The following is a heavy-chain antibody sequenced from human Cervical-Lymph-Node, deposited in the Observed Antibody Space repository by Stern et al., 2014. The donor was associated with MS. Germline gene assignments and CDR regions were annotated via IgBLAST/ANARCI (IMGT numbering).Heavy chain of an antibody. CDR3: ARGGYSSGWPFDF. J-gene: IGHJ4*02. Sequence: VQLVESGGGLVQRGGSLRISCVASGFSFSSYSMHWVRQAPGQGLEWVLHISSRSSTIYDADSVKGRFTVSRDNDKNSLYLQMNSLRDEDTAVYYCARGGYSSGWPFDFWGQGTQVFVSS. V-gene: IGHV3-48*02. CDR1: GFSFSSYS. CDR2: ISSRSSTI. D-gene: IGHD6-19*01.